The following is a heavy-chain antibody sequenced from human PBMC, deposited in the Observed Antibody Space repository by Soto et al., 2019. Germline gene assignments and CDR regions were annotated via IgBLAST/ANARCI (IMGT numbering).Heavy chain of an antibody. J-gene: IGHJ6*02. D-gene: IGHD5-18*01. CDR1: GGTFSSYA. CDR3: ARDHYGIQLWSHYYYYGMDV. Sequence: GASVKVSCKASGGTFSSYAISWVRQAPGQGLEWMGGIIPIFGTANYAQKFQGRVTITADESTSTAYMELSSLRSEDTAVYYCARDHYGIQLWSHYYYYGMDVWGQGTTVTVSS. V-gene: IGHV1-69*13. CDR2: IIPIFGTA.